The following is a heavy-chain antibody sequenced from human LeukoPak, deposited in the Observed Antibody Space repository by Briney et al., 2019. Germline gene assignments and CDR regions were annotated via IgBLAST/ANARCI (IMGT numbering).Heavy chain of an antibody. D-gene: IGHD2-2*02. CDR2: IYYSGST. J-gene: IGHJ5*02. CDR3: ARDLRCSTTSCYTSWFDP. CDR1: GGSVTSINYY. Sequence: SETLSLTCAVSGGSVTSINYYWSWIRQPPGKGLEWIGYIYYSGSTNYNPSLKSRVTISVDTSKNQFSLRLSSVTAADTAVYYCARDLRCSTTSCYTSWFDPWGQGTLVTVSS. V-gene: IGHV4-61*01.